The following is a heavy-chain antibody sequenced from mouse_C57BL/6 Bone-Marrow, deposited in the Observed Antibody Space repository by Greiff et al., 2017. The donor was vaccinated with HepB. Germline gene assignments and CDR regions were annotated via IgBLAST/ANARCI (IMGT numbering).Heavy chain of an antibody. J-gene: IGHJ4*01. V-gene: IGHV10-1*01. CDR3: VRLPITTVVDAMDY. CDR2: IRSKSNNYAT. CDR1: GFSFNTYA. Sequence: EVMLVESGGGLVQPKGSLKLSCAASGFSFNTYAMNWVRQAPGKGLEWVARIRSKSNNYATYYADSVKDRFTISRDDSESMLYLQMNNLKTEDTAMYYCVRLPITTVVDAMDYWGQGTSVTVSS. D-gene: IGHD1-1*01.